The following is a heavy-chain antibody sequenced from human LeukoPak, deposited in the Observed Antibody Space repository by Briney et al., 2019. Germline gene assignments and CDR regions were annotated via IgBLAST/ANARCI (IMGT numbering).Heavy chain of an antibody. Sequence: PGGSLRLSCAASGFTFSSYSMNWVRQAPGKGLEWVAVISYDGSNKYYADSVKGRFTISRDNSKNTLYLQMNSLRAEDTAVYYCASRQQLGYFDYWGQGTLVTVSS. J-gene: IGHJ4*02. CDR3: ASRQQLGYFDY. CDR1: GFTFSSYS. CDR2: ISYDGSNK. D-gene: IGHD6-13*01. V-gene: IGHV3-30*03.